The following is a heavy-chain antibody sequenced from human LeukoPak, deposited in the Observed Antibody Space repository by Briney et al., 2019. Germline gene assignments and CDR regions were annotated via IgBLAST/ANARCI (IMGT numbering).Heavy chain of an antibody. Sequence: GGSLRLSCAASGFTFDAFGMTWVRQAPGKGLEWVSAIRGDAGSTGYADSVKGRFTISRDNAKNSLYLQMNSLRVEDTALYYCARGGGDRNPFDYWGQGTLVTVSS. CDR2: IRGDAGST. J-gene: IGHJ4*02. CDR3: ARGGGDRNPFDY. V-gene: IGHV3-20*04. CDR1: GFTFDAFG. D-gene: IGHD4-17*01.